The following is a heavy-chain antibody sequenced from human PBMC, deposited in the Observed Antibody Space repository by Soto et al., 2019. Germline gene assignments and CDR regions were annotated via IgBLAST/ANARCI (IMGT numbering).Heavy chain of an antibody. J-gene: IGHJ3*02. Sequence: PSETLSLTCTVSGGSISSYYWSWIRQPPGKRLEWIGYIYYSGTTNYNPSLKSRVTISVDTSKNQFSLKLSSVTAADTAIYYCARRYGYAFDIWGQGTMLTVSS. D-gene: IGHD5-18*01. CDR3: ARRYGYAFDI. CDR2: IYYSGTT. CDR1: GGSISSYY. V-gene: IGHV4-59*08.